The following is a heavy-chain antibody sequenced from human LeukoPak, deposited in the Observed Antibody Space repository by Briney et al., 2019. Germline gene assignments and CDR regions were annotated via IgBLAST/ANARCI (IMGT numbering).Heavy chain of an antibody. V-gene: IGHV4-34*01. CDR2: INHSGST. CDR1: GGSFSGYY. CDR3: ARGPIAAAGYDY. D-gene: IGHD6-13*01. Sequence: PPETLSLTCAVYGGSFSGYYWSWIRQPPGKGLEWIGEINHSGSTNYNPSLKSRVTISVDTSKNQFSLKLSSVTAADTAVYYCARGPIAAAGYDYWGQGTLVTVSS. J-gene: IGHJ4*02.